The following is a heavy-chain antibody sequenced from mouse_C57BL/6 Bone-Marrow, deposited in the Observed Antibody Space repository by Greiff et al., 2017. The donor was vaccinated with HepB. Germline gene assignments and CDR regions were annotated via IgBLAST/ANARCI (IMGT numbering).Heavy chain of an antibody. Sequence: QVPLPPPGAELLPPVASLTLSCPASGYTFTSYWITWVKQRPGQGLEWIGDIYPGSGSTNYNEKFKSKATLTVDTSSSTAYMQLSSLTSEDSAVYYCARRDYYGSSSFDYWGQGTTLTVSS. CDR3: ARRDYYGSSSFDY. CDR2: IYPGSGST. D-gene: IGHD1-1*01. J-gene: IGHJ2*01. V-gene: IGHV1-55*01. CDR1: GYTFTSYW.